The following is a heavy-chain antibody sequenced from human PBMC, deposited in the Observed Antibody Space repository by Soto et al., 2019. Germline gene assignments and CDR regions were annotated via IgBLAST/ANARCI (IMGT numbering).Heavy chain of an antibody. CDR1: GYTFTSYD. CDR3: ARGLRGSGWYYFDY. J-gene: IGHJ4*02. CDR2: MNANSGNT. V-gene: IGHV1-8*01. D-gene: IGHD6-19*01. Sequence: QVQLVQSGAEVKKPGASVKVSCKASGYTFTSYDINWGRQATGQGHEWMGWMNANSGNTGYAQKVQGSVTMTRNTSIXTXYMAXXXXXXXXXXXXXCARGLRGSGWYYFDYWGQGTLVPVSS.